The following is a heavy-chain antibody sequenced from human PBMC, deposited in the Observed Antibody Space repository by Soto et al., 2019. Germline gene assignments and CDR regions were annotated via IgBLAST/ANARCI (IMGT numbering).Heavy chain of an antibody. J-gene: IGHJ6*02. CDR1: GASVSSIIAA. CDR2: TYYRSTWTN. D-gene: IGHD3-16*01. V-gene: IGHV6-1*01. CDR3: AGVSSFRGMDA. Sequence: SHALSLPCAISGASVSSIIAAWNGLRQSPSRGLEWLGRTYYRSTWTNDYARSVKSRITINPHTFENQCSLQLHSETHEDTDVYYCAGVSSFRGMDAWGQGSPVTVSS.